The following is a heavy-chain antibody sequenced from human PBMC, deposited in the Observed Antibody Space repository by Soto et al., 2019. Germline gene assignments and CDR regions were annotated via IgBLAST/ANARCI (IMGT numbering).Heavy chain of an antibody. D-gene: IGHD5-12*01. Sequence: EVQLVESGGGLVKPGGSLGLSCAASGLTFKNVWMHWVRQAPGKGLEWVGRSRDKVHSHTTEYAASVKGRFTISRGDSENSLYLQMNSLKTEDTAVYYCARGVVSTGYFDYWGQGTLVTVSS. CDR1: GLTFKNVW. V-gene: IGHV3-72*01. J-gene: IGHJ4*02. CDR3: ARGVVSTGYFDY. CDR2: SRDKVHSHTT.